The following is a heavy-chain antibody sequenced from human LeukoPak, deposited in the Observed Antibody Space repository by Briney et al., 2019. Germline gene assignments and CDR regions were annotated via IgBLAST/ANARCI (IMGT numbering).Heavy chain of an antibody. Sequence: AAVNVSSTASGYTFANFGISWVGQAPGQGKEWMGWISVYNGNTNYAQNLQGRVPLTTDTSTSTAYMELRSLRSDDTALYYCARTCSSSSFYMVHWGQGTLVTVSS. J-gene: IGHJ4*02. D-gene: IGHD2-2*02. CDR2: ISVYNGNT. CDR3: ARTCSSSSFYMVH. CDR1: GYTFANFG. V-gene: IGHV1-18*01.